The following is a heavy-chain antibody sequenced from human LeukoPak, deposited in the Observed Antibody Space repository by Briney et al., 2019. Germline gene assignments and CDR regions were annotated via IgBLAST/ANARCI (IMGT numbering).Heavy chain of an antibody. J-gene: IGHJ6*02. CDR3: ARIAGDSSSLYGMDV. CDR2: ISSSSSYI. Sequence: PGGSLRLSGAASGFTFSSYSMKWVRQAPGKGLEWFSSISSSSSYIYYADSVKGRFTISRDNAKNSLYVQMNSLRAEDTAVYYCARIAGDSSSLYGMDVWGQGTTVTVSS. D-gene: IGHD6-6*01. V-gene: IGHV3-21*01. CDR1: GFTFSSYS.